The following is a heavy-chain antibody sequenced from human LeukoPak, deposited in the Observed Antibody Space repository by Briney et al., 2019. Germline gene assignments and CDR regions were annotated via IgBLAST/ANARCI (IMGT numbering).Heavy chain of an antibody. V-gene: IGHV3-11*06. D-gene: IGHD3-10*01. J-gene: IGHJ4*02. CDR3: ARDGYGSGTFDY. Sequence: GGTLRLSCAASGFTFSHYYMSWIRQAPGKGLEWVSYISSSSSYTNYADSVKGRFTISRDNAKNSLYLQMNSLRAEDTAVYYCARDGYGSGTFDYWGQGTLVTVSS. CDR1: GFTFSHYY. CDR2: ISSSSSYT.